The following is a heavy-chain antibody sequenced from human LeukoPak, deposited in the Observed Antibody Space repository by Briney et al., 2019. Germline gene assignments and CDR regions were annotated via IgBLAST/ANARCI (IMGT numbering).Heavy chain of an antibody. Sequence: GGSLRLSCATSGFTFGIHYMRWVRQAPGRGPEWISYISGNGGDIAYAASVKGRFTISRDNAKSFLYLPTNSLRVEDTAVYHCVRHAGSAGGQWGQGTLIAVSS. CDR3: VRHAGSAGGQ. J-gene: IGHJ4*02. V-gene: IGHV3/OR16-9*01. D-gene: IGHD3-10*01. CDR2: ISGNGGDI. CDR1: GFTFGIHY.